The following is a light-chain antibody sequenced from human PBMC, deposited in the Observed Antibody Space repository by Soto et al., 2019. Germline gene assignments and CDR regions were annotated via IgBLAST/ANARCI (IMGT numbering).Light chain of an antibody. V-gene: IGKV1-39*01. CDR2: AAS. CDR1: QSISSY. Sequence: DIQMTQSASSLSASVGDRVTITCRASQSISSYLNWYQQKPGKAPKLLIYAASSLQSGVPSRFSGSGSGTDFTLTISSLQPEDFATYYCQQSYSIWTFGQGTKVDIK. J-gene: IGKJ1*01. CDR3: QQSYSIWT.